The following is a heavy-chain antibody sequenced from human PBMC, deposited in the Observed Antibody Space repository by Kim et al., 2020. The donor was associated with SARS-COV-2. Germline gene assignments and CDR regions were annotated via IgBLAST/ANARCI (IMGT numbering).Heavy chain of an antibody. V-gene: IGHV1-69*13. Sequence: SVKVSCKASGGTFSSYAISWVRQAPGQGLEWMGGIIPIFGTANYAQKFQGRVTITADESTSTAYMELSSLRSEDTAVYYCAGYGDATYYYYGMDVWGQGTTVTVSS. J-gene: IGHJ6*02. CDR2: IIPIFGTA. CDR1: GGTFSSYA. CDR3: AGYGDATYYYYGMDV. D-gene: IGHD4-17*01.